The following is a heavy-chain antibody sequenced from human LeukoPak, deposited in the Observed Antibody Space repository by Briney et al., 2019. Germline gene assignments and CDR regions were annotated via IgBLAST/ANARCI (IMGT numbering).Heavy chain of an antibody. V-gene: IGHV1-2*06. Sequence: ASVKVSCKAPGYTFTDYFVHWVRQAPGQGLEWMGQINPNCGATLYPLKFQGRVTMTRDTSITTAYMELSRLTSDDTAVYYCARDLDGSGCFNFWGQGTLVTVSS. CDR3: ARDLDGSGCFNF. CDR1: GYTFTDYF. D-gene: IGHD3-22*01. J-gene: IGHJ4*02. CDR2: INPNCGAT.